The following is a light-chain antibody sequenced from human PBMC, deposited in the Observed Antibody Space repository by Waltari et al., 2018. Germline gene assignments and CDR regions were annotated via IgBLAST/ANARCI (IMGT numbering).Light chain of an antibody. V-gene: IGLV1-51*02. Sequence: QSVLTQPPSVSAAPGQRVTISCSGGSSNLGHNYVYWYRQFPGTAPKLLIYENTERPSGIPGRFSGSKSGTSATMDITGLQAGDEADYYCGTWDSSLSGAVFGGGTHLTVL. CDR1: SSNLGHNY. CDR3: GTWDSSLSGAV. CDR2: ENT. J-gene: IGLJ7*01.